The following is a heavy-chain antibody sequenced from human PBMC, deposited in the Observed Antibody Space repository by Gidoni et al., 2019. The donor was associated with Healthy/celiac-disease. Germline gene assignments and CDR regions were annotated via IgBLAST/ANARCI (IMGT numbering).Heavy chain of an antibody. CDR3: ARVDGYSYGIGGP. Sequence: QVQLQESGPGLVKPSQPLSLTCTVSGGSISRGDYYWSWIRQPPGKGLEWIGYIYYSGSTYYNPSLKSRVTISVDTSNNQFSLKLSSVTAADTAVYYCARVDGYSYGIGGPWGQGTLVTVSS. V-gene: IGHV4-30-4*01. CDR1: GGSISRGDYY. J-gene: IGHJ5*02. D-gene: IGHD5-18*01. CDR2: IYYSGST.